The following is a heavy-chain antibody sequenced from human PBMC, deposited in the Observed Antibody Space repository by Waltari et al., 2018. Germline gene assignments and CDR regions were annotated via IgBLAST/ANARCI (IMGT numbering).Heavy chain of an antibody. J-gene: IGHJ5*02. Sequence: QVQLVQSGAEVKKTGASVKVSCKASGYNFISYGISWVRQAPGQGLEWMGWIRAYNGNTNYAPKLQGRVTMTTDTPTSTAYMELRSLRSDDTAVYYGAGTPPNWNYWFDPWGRGTLVTVSS. D-gene: IGHD1-7*01. CDR1: GYNFISYG. CDR3: AGTPPNWNYWFDP. CDR2: IRAYNGNT. V-gene: IGHV1-18*01.